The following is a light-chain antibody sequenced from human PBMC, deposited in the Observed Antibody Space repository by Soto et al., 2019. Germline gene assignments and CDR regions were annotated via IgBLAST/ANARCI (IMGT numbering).Light chain of an antibody. CDR1: QSVTTY. CDR2: GAS. Sequence: EIVMTQSPATLSVSLGDRATLSCRASQSVTTYLACYQQKPGHAPRLLIYGASTRATGIPARFSGSGSEPDFNLTISSLQSEDVAFDYCQQYNSWPPSYTFGQGTKLEIK. J-gene: IGKJ2*01. V-gene: IGKV3-15*01. CDR3: QQYNSWPPSYT.